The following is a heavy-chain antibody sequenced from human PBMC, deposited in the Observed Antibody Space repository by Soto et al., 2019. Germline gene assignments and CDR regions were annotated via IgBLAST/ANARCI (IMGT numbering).Heavy chain of an antibody. CDR1: GFTFSSYS. D-gene: IGHD2-15*01. CDR3: TRDTRGYCSGGSCYTNYYYYGMDV. J-gene: IGHJ6*02. V-gene: IGHV3-21*01. Sequence: GGSLRLSCAASGFTFSSYSMNWVRQAPGKGLEWVSSISSSSSYIYYADSVKGRFTISRDNAKNSLYLQMNSLRAEDTAVYYCTRDTRGYCSGGSCYTNYYYYGMDVWGQGTTVTVSS. CDR2: ISSSSSYI.